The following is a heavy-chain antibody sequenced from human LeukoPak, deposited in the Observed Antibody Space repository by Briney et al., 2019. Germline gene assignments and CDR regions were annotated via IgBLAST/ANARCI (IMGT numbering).Heavy chain of an antibody. D-gene: IGHD1-1*01. CDR1: GFTFSSYA. CDR2: ISGSGGST. V-gene: IGHV3-23*01. CDR3: AKDLLGRWVTGNWNPHP. J-gene: IGHJ5*02. Sequence: GGSLRLSCAASGFTFSSYAMSWVRQAPGKGLEWVSAISGSGGSTYYADSVKGRFTISRDNSKNTLYLQINSLRAEDTAVYYCAKDLLGRWVTGNWNPHPWGQGTLVTVSS.